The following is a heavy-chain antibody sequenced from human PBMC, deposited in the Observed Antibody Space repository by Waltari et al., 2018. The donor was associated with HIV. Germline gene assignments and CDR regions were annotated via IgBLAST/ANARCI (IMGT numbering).Heavy chain of an antibody. Sequence: QVHLVQSGPEVKRPGASVKISCKAYGYTFINFDVNWVRQAAGQGPEWLGGMNPNRGKTASTYRFEDRVTMTRDISADTAYMEMSGLAPEDTAIYYCARNSSGKGNRYFYYGLDVWGQGTPVTV. J-gene: IGHJ6*02. D-gene: IGHD3-22*01. CDR1: GYTFINFD. CDR2: MNPNRGKT. CDR3: ARNSSGKGNRYFYYGLDV. V-gene: IGHV1-8*02.